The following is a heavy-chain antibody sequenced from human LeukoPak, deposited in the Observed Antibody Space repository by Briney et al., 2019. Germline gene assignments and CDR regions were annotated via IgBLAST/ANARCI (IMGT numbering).Heavy chain of an antibody. Sequence: ASVKVSCKASGYTFTGYYMHWVRQVPGQGLEWMGWINPNSGGTNYAQRFQGRVTMTRDTSISTAYMELSRLRSDDTAVYYCARDGGGSYYLGYWGQGTLVTVSS. D-gene: IGHD1-26*01. CDR2: INPNSGGT. CDR1: GYTFTGYY. CDR3: ARDGGGSYYLGY. V-gene: IGHV1-2*02. J-gene: IGHJ4*02.